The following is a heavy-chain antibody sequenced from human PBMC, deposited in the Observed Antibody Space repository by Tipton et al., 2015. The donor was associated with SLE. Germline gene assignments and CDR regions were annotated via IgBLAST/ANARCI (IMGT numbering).Heavy chain of an antibody. CDR2: VSYDGNNK. V-gene: IGHV3-30*03. CDR1: GVSISDHY. J-gene: IGHJ4*02. Sequence: LSLTCTVSGVSISDHYWTWIRQPPGKGLEWVAVVSYDGNNKDYADSVKGRFTISRDNSKNTLYLQMNSLRAEDTAVYYCAGGLLWFREPFDYWGQGTLVTVSS. D-gene: IGHD3-10*01. CDR3: AGGLLWFREPFDY.